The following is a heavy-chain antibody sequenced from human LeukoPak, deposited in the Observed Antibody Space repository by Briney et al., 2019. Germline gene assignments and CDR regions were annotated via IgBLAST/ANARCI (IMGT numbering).Heavy chain of an antibody. CDR3: ARDCVDGYKFDY. J-gene: IGHJ4*02. Sequence: ASVKVSCKASGVTFSSYAISLVRQAPGQGLEWMGGIIPIFGTANYAQKFQGRVTITTDESTSTAYMELSRLRSEDTAVYYCARDCVDGYKFDYWGQGTLVTVSS. V-gene: IGHV1-69*05. D-gene: IGHD5-24*01. CDR2: IIPIFGTA. CDR1: GVTFSSYA.